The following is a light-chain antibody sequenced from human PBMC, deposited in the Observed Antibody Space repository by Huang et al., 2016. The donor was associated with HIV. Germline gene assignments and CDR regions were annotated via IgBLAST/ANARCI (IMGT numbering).Light chain of an antibody. Sequence: EIVMTQSPATLSVSPGQRVTLSCRANRSVSTNLAWYQQRHSQAPRLLIYGSSTRAPGIPARFSGSVSGTDFSLTISSLQSEDFALYYCHQYNNWLLSFGGGTRV. CDR2: GSS. V-gene: IGKV3-15*01. CDR3: HQYNNWLLS. CDR1: RSVSTN. J-gene: IGKJ4*01.